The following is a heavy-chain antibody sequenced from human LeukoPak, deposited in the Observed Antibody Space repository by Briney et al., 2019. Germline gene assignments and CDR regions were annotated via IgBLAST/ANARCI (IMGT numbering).Heavy chain of an antibody. CDR2: ISGYNGNT. CDR3: ARVVAVAGPWFDY. CDR1: GYTFTSYG. D-gene: IGHD6-19*01. Sequence: ASVKVSCKASGYTFTSYGFTWVRQAPGQGLEWMGWISGYNGNTNYAQKLQGRVTMTTDTSTSTAYMELTSLRSDDTAVYYCARVVAVAGPWFDYWGQGTLVTVSS. V-gene: IGHV1-18*01. J-gene: IGHJ4*02.